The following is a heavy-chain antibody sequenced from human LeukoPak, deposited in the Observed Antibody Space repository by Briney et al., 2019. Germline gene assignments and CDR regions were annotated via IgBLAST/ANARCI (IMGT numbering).Heavy chain of an antibody. D-gene: IGHD4-23*01. CDR3: AKAPATVVPRGYFDY. CDR1: GFTFSSYA. J-gene: IGHJ4*02. CDR2: FSGSGGST. Sequence: GGSLRLSCAASGFTFSSYAMSWVRQAPGKGLEWVSGFSGSGGSTYYADSVKGRFTISRDNSKNTLYLQMNSLRAEDTAVYYCAKAPATVVPRGYFDYWGQGTLVTVSS. V-gene: IGHV3-23*01.